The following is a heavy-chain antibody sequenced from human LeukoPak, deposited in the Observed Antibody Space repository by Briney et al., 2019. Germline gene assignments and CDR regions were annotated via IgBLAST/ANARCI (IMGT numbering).Heavy chain of an antibody. V-gene: IGHV3-30*18. CDR1: GFTFSTYG. Sequence: GGSLRLSCAASGFTFSTYGMHWVRQAPGKGLEWVAVISYDGSNKYYADSVKGRFTISRDNSKNTLYLQMNSLRAEDTAVYYCAKVQHDYGDYGGNDYWGQGTLVTVSS. D-gene: IGHD4-17*01. CDR3: AKVQHDYGDYGGNDY. CDR2: ISYDGSNK. J-gene: IGHJ4*02.